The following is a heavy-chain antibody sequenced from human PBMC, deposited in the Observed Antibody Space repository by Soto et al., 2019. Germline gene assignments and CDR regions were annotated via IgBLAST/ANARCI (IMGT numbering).Heavy chain of an antibody. CDR3: ARRRAMVRGVIIRRLGYYYGMDV. CDR1: GYSFTSYW. CDR2: IYPGDSDT. Sequence: GESLKISCKGSGYSFTSYWIGWVRQMPGKGLEWMGIIYPGDSDTRYCPSFQGQVTISADKSISTAYLQWSSLKASDTAMYYCARRRAMVRGVIIRRLGYYYGMDVWGQGTTVTVSS. V-gene: IGHV5-51*01. D-gene: IGHD3-10*01. J-gene: IGHJ6*02.